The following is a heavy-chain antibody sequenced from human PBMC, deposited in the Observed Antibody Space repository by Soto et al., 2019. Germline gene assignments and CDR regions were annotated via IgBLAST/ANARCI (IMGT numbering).Heavy chain of an antibody. D-gene: IGHD2-15*01. CDR3: AKPGNSYCSGGSCYPYYFDY. J-gene: IGHJ4*02. V-gene: IGHV3-23*01. CDR1: GFTFSSYA. CDR2: ISGRGGST. Sequence: EVQLLESGGGLVQPGGSLRLSCAAAGFTFSSYAMSWVRQAPGQGLEWVSAISGRGGSTYYAGSVKGQFTISRDNSKNTLYLQMNSGRAEDTAVYYCAKPGNSYCSGGSCYPYYFDYWGQGTLVTVSS.